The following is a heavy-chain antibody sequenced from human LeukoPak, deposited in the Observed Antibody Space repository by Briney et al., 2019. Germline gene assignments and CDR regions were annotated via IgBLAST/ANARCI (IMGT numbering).Heavy chain of an antibody. CDR2: IYPGDSDT. D-gene: IGHD3-22*01. CDR3: ARGEYYYDSSGYWQFDY. V-gene: IGHV5-51*01. J-gene: IGHJ4*02. Sequence: GESLKISCKGSGYSFTSYWIGWVRQLPEKGLEWMGIIYPGDSDTRYSPSFQGQVTISADKSISTAYLQWSSLKASDTAMYYCARGEYYYDSSGYWQFDYWGQGTLVTVSS. CDR1: GYSFTSYW.